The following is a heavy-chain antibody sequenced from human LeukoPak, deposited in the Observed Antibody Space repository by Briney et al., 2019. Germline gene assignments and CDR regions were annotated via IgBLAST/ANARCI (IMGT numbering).Heavy chain of an antibody. J-gene: IGHJ4*02. CDR3: AKDRTTLHPVTTD. V-gene: IGHV3-53*01. D-gene: IGHD4-17*01. CDR2: IYIGGST. CDR1: GFTVISNY. Sequence: GGSLRLSCAASGFTVISNYMTWVRQAPGKGLEWVSVIYIGGSTDYADSVKGRFTISRDNSKNTLYLQMNSLRAEDTAVYYCAKDRTTLHPVTTDWGQGTLVTVSS.